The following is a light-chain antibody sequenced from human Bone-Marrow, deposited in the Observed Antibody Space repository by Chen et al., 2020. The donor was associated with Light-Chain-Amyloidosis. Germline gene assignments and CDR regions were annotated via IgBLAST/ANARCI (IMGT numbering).Light chain of an antibody. CDR2: STN. V-gene: IGLV8-61*01. CDR3: VLYVGSGTWV. Sequence: QTVVTQEPSFSVSPGGTVTLTFGLSSGSVYTSYYPSWYQQTPGQATRTLIYSTNTRSSGVPDRFAGAILGSKAAITVTGARADDESDYYCVLYVGSGTWVFGGGTKLTVL. CDR1: SGSVYTSYY. J-gene: IGLJ3*02.